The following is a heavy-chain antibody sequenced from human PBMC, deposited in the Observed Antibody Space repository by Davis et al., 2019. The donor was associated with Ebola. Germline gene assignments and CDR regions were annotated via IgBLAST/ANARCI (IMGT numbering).Heavy chain of an antibody. V-gene: IGHV1-69*04. J-gene: IGHJ4*02. CDR2: IIPILGIA. Sequence: SVKVSCKASGGTFSSYAISWVRQAPGQGLEWMGRIIPILGIANYAQKFQGRVTITADKSTSTAYMELSSLRSEDTAVYYCARDLVVVAADIFDYWGQGTLVTVSS. CDR1: GGTFSSYA. CDR3: ARDLVVVAADIFDY. D-gene: IGHD2-15*01.